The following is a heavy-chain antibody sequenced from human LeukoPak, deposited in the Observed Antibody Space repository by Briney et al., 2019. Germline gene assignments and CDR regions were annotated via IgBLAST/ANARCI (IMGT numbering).Heavy chain of an antibody. J-gene: IGHJ4*02. Sequence: ASVKLSCNASVYTFTSYDIIWVRQATGQGLEWMGCMNPNSGNTGYAQKFQGRVTMTRNTSISTAYMELSSLRSEDTAVYYCARGGSCGGECYPPFDYWGQRTLVTVSS. D-gene: IGHD2-21*01. V-gene: IGHV1-8*01. CDR3: ARGGSCGGECYPPFDY. CDR1: VYTFTSYD. CDR2: MNPNSGNT.